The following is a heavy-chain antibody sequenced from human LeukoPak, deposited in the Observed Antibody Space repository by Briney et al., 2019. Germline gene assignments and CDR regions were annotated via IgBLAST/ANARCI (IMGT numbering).Heavy chain of an antibody. CDR1: GFTFSSYE. D-gene: IGHD5-18*01. J-gene: IGHJ4*02. CDR3: AREEEGYSYGYLGY. V-gene: IGHV3-48*03. Sequence: PGGSLRLSCAASGFTFSSYEMNWVRQAPGKGLEWVSYISSSGSAIYYADSVKGRFTISRDNAKNSLYLQMNSLRAEDTAVYYCAREEEGYSYGYLGYWGQGTLVTVSS. CDR2: ISSSGSAI.